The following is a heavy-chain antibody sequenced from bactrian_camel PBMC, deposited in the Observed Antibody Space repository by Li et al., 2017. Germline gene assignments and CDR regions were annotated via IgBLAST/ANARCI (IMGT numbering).Heavy chain of an antibody. J-gene: IGHJ4*01. CDR3: ANGGWSTATSTAR. CDR2: ISTDDDPT. V-gene: IGHV3S61*01. D-gene: IGHD5*01. CDR1: GYRYASYC. Sequence: HVQLVESGGGSGQAGGSLTLSCTASGYRYASYCMGWFRQAPGKEREAVASISTDDDPTYADSVKGRFTISRDNAKNTMYLQLNSLTTDDTAMYYCANGGWSTATSTARRGQGTQVTVS.